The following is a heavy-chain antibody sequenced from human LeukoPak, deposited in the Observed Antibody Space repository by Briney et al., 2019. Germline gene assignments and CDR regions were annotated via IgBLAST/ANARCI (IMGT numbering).Heavy chain of an antibody. J-gene: IGHJ6*02. Sequence: GGSLRLSCAASGFTFSSYAMSWVRQAPGKGLEWVSGISWNSGSIGYADSVKGRFTISRDNAKNSLYLQMNSLRAEDTALYYCAKDLGYCSSTSCYGMDVWGQGTTVTVSS. D-gene: IGHD2-2*01. CDR2: ISWNSGSI. CDR1: GFTFSSYA. V-gene: IGHV3-9*01. CDR3: AKDLGYCSSTSCYGMDV.